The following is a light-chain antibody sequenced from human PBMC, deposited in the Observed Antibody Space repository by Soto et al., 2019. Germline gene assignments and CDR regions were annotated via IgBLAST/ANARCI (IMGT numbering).Light chain of an antibody. Sequence: QSVLTQPASVSGSPGQSITISCTGTSSDVGGYNYVSWYQQHPGKAPKLMIYDVSNRPSGVSNRYSGSKSGNTDSLTISGLQAEDEADYYCSSYTSSSLHVFGTGTKLTVL. CDR2: DVS. V-gene: IGLV2-14*03. CDR3: SSYTSSSLHV. J-gene: IGLJ1*01. CDR1: SSDVGGYNY.